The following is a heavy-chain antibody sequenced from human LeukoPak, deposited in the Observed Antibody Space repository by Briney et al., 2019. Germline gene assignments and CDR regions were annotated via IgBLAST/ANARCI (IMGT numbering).Heavy chain of an antibody. Sequence: ASVKVSCKASGYTFTSYGISWVRQAPGQGLEWMGWISAYNGNTNYAQKLQGRVTMTTDTSTSTAYMELRSLRSDDTAVYYCASPLRGYSGYDQRYYYYMDVWGKGTTVTVSS. J-gene: IGHJ6*03. CDR2: ISAYNGNT. CDR1: GYTFTSYG. CDR3: ASPLRGYSGYDQRYYYYMDV. V-gene: IGHV1-18*01. D-gene: IGHD5-12*01.